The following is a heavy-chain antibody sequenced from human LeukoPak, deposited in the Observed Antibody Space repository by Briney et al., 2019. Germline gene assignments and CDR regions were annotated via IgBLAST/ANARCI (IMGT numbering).Heavy chain of an antibody. J-gene: IGHJ5*02. D-gene: IGHD5-18*01. Sequence: GGSLRLSCAASGFTVSSNYMNWVRQAPGKGLEWVSVIYSGGSTYYADSVKGRFTISRDNSKNTVQLQMTTLRAADTAVYYCARSGDQYSYGLNWFDPWGQGTLVTVSS. CDR3: ARSGDQYSYGLNWFDP. CDR2: IYSGGST. V-gene: IGHV3-66*02. CDR1: GFTVSSNY.